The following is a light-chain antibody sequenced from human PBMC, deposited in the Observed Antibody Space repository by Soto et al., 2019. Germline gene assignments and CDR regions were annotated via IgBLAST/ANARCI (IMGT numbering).Light chain of an antibody. CDR1: SSDVGAYNS. V-gene: IGLV2-14*03. J-gene: IGLJ2*01. Sequence: QSALTQPASVSGSPGQSITISCTGTSSDVGAYNSVSWYQQHPGKAPKLMIYDVSNRPSRVSNRFSGSKSGNTMSLTISGLQAEDEADYYCSSYTTSSHVVFGGGTQLTVL. CDR3: SSYTTSSHVV. CDR2: DVS.